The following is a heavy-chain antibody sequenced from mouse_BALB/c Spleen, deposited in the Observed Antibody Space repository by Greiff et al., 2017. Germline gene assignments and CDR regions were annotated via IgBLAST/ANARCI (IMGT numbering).Heavy chain of an antibody. CDR1: GFTFTDYY. Sequence: DVMLVESGGGLVQPGGSLRLSCATSGFTFTDYYMSWVRQPPGKALEWLGFIRNKANGYTTEYSASVKGRFTISRDNSQSILYLQMNTLRAEDSATYYCARAYYGSAWFAYWGQGTLVTVSA. D-gene: IGHD1-2*01. CDR3: ARAYYGSAWFAY. CDR2: IRNKANGYTT. J-gene: IGHJ3*01. V-gene: IGHV7-3*02.